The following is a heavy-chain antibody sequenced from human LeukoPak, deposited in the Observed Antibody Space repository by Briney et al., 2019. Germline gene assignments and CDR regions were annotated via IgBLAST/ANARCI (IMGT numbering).Heavy chain of an antibody. V-gene: IGHV3-74*01. CDR1: GFTFSSSG. CDR3: LAGASGAYY. Sequence: PGGSLRLSCAAPGFTFSSSGWNWVRQPPGKGLVWVSRINPDGSITNYADSVKGRFTISRDNAKNTLYLQMNSLRAEDTAVYYCLAGASGAYYWGQGTLVTVSS. D-gene: IGHD6-13*01. J-gene: IGHJ4*02. CDR2: INPDGSIT.